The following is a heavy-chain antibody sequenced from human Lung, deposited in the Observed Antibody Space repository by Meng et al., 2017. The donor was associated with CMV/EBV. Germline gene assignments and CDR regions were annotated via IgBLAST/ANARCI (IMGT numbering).Heavy chain of an antibody. CDR2: IFHRGNA. Sequence: SETLSLXXNVSGSSITSAYYWAWIRQPPGKRLEWIGSIFHRGNAYYLPSLNSRLTISVDTSKNQFSLKLNSVTAADTAIYYCAREVGAPYFDLWGQGTMVXVSS. D-gene: IGHD1-26*01. CDR1: GSSITSAYY. CDR3: AREVGAPYFDL. J-gene: IGHJ3*01. V-gene: IGHV4-38-2*02.